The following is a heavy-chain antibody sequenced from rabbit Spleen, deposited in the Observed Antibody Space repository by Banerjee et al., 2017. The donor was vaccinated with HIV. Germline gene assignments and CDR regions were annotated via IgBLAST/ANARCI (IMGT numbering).Heavy chain of an antibody. J-gene: IGHJ6*01. CDR3: ARDLVAVIGWNFGL. V-gene: IGHV1S8*01. D-gene: IGHD1-1*01. Sequence: QEQLVESGGGLVQPGGSLKLSCTVSGFDISKYGVTWVRQAPGKGLEWIGYIDPIFGVSYYATWVNGRFTISSHDAQNTLYLQLNSLTAADTATYFCARDLVAVIGWNFGLWGPGTLVTVS. CDR2: IDPIFGVS. CDR1: GFDISKYG.